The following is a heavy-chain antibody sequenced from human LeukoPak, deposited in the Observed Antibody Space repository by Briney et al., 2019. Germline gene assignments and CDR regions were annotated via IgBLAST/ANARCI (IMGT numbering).Heavy chain of an antibody. Sequence: SETLSLTCTVSGGSISSYYWSWIRQPPGKGLEWIGYIYTSGSTNYNPFLKSRVTISVDTSKNQFSLKLSSVTAADTAVYYCARFAESTIFGVVTRRRAFWFDPWGQGTLVTVSS. CDR3: ARFAESTIFGVVTRRRAFWFDP. D-gene: IGHD3-3*01. J-gene: IGHJ5*02. CDR2: IYTSGST. CDR1: GGSISSYY. V-gene: IGHV4-4*09.